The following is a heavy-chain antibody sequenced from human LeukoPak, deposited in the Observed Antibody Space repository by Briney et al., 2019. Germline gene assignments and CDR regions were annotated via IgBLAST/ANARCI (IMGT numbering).Heavy chain of an antibody. Sequence: ASVKVSCKASGYTFTGYYMHWVRQAPGQGIEWMGWINPNSGGTNYAQKFQGRVTMTRDTSISTAYMELSRLRSDDTAVYYCARGLDYYYYYMDVWGKGTTVTVSS. CDR2: INPNSGGT. J-gene: IGHJ6*03. CDR1: GYTFTGYY. CDR3: ARGLDYYYYYMDV. V-gene: IGHV1-2*02. D-gene: IGHD3/OR15-3a*01.